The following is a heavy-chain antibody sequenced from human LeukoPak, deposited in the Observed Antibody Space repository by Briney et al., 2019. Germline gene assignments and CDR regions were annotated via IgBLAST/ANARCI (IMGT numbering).Heavy chain of an antibody. Sequence: GGSLRLSCAASGFTFSSYAMYWVRHAPGKGLEYVSGISSTGESIFYAEPVKGRFTISRDNYKNTLYVQMGSVRAEHVAVYYCARGWGSGPGGLLSYWGEGTLVTVSS. J-gene: IGHJ4*02. V-gene: IGHV3-64*02. CDR3: ARGWGSGPGGLLSY. CDR1: GFTFSSYA. CDR2: ISSTGESI. D-gene: IGHD3-16*01.